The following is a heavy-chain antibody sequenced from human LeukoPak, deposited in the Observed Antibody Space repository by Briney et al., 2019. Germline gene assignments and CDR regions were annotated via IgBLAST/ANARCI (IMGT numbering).Heavy chain of an antibody. CDR1: GFTFSRCS. CDR3: AKDLEEYYDSSGYSFDY. D-gene: IGHD3-22*01. Sequence: GGSLRLSCAASGFTFSRCSMSWVRQAPGKGLEWVSTIVDSGRSAFYADSVKGRFTTSRDNSKSTLYVQVSSLRAEDTAVYYCAKDLEEYYDSSGYSFDYWGQGALVTVSS. CDR2: IVDSGRSA. J-gene: IGHJ4*02. V-gene: IGHV3-23*01.